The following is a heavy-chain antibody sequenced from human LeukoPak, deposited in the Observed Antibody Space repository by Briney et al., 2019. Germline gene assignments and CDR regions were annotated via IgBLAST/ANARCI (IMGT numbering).Heavy chain of an antibody. V-gene: IGHV4-59*01. CDR1: GGPISSYY. CDR3: ARTNGDYVLY. CDR2: IYYSGST. Sequence: SETLSLTCTVSGGPISSYYWSWLRQPPGKGLEWMGYIYYSGSTNYNPSLKSRVTISVDTSKNQFSLKLSSVTAADTAVYYCARTNGDYVLYWGQGTLVTVSS. J-gene: IGHJ4*02. D-gene: IGHD4-17*01.